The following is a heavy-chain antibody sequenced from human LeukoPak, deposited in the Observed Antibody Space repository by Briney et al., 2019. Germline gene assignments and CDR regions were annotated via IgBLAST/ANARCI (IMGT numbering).Heavy chain of an antibody. D-gene: IGHD3-22*01. CDR2: ITSTSIYI. CDR1: EFSVGSNY. V-gene: IGHV3-21*01. Sequence: GGSLRLSCAASEFSVGSNYMTWVRQAPGKGLEWVSSITSTSIYIYYADSLKGRFTISRGNAKNSLYLQMNSLRAEDTAVYYCASSRYDSSGYYGIIAYWGQGTLVTVSS. J-gene: IGHJ4*02. CDR3: ASSRYDSSGYYGIIAY.